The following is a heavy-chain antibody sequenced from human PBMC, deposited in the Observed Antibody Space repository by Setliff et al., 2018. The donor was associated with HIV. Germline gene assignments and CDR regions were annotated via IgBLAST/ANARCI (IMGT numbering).Heavy chain of an antibody. V-gene: IGHV1-18*01. Sequence: ASVKLCKASGYSFTAYGISWVRQAPGQGLEWMGWISVHNDNSNYAQRFRDRVTMTTDIPTSTAYMELRGLRSDDTAVYYCARDVGYCTATSCQTGFDYWGQGTLVTVSS. J-gene: IGHJ4*02. D-gene: IGHD2-8*02. CDR3: ARDVGYCTATSCQTGFDY. CDR1: GYSFTAYG. CDR2: ISVHNDNS.